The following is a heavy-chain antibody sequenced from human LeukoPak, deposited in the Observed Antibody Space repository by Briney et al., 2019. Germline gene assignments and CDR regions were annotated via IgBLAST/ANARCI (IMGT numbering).Heavy chain of an antibody. CDR2: IGTAGDT. V-gene: IGHV3-13*01. D-gene: IGHD3-16*01. Sequence: PGGSLRLSCAASGFTFSTYDMHWVRQATGKRLEWVSGIGTAGDTYYPGSVRGRFTISRENVKNPLYLQMNSLRAGDTAVYYCTRDRGEDAFDIWGQGTMVTVSS. J-gene: IGHJ3*02. CDR1: GFTFSTYD. CDR3: TRDRGEDAFDI.